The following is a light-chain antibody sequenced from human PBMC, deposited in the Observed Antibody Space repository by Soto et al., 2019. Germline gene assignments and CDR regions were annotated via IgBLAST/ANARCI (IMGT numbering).Light chain of an antibody. CDR3: QRYGTSFS. CDR2: DAS. V-gene: IGKV3-20*01. Sequence: EIVLTQSPGTLSLSPGDRATLSCRASQSVYNNYLAWYQQKPGQAPRLLIYDASARFTGIPDRFSGSGSGTEFTLTSSRLEPEDFAVYYWQRYGTSFSFGGGTKVEIK. CDR1: QSVYNNY. J-gene: IGKJ4*01.